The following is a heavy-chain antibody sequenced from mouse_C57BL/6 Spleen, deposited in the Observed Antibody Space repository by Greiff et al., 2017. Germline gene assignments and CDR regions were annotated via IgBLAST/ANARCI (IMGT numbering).Heavy chain of an antibody. CDR3: ARGGYDGCTWFAY. J-gene: IGHJ3*01. CDR1: GFTFSSYA. Sequence: EVKLVESGGGLVKPGGSLKLSCAASGFTFSSYAMSWVRQTPEKRLEWVATISDGGSYTYYPDNVKGRFTISRDNAKNNLYLQMSDLKSEDTAMYYCARGGYDGCTWFAYWGQGTLVTVSA. D-gene: IGHD2-2*01. V-gene: IGHV5-4*03. CDR2: ISDGGSYT.